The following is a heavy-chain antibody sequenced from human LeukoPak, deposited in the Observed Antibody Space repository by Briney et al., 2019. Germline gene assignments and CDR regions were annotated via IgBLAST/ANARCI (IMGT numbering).Heavy chain of an antibody. CDR2: INHSGST. V-gene: IGHV4-34*01. CDR3: ARGFPYSSSWYVYYYYYGMDV. CDR1: GGSFSGYY. J-gene: IGHJ6*02. D-gene: IGHD6-13*01. Sequence: SETLSLTCAVYGGSFSGYYWSWIRQPPGKGLEWIGEINHSGSTNYNPSLKRRVTISVDTSKNQFSLKLSSVTAADTAVYYCARGFPYSSSWYVYYYYYGMDVWGQGTTVTVSS.